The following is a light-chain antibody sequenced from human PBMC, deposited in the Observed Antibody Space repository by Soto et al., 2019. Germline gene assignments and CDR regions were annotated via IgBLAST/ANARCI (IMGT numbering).Light chain of an antibody. CDR1: QTINRW. CDR2: DAS. CDR3: QQYSNFPHA. J-gene: IGKJ4*01. V-gene: IGKV1-5*01. Sequence: DIQMTQSPSTLTASVGDGVTITCRASQTINRWLAWYQQQPGKAPKLLSYDASSLKSGVPARYRGSGSGTEFPLTISSLQPDDFAAYYCQQYSNFPHAFGGGTKVEI.